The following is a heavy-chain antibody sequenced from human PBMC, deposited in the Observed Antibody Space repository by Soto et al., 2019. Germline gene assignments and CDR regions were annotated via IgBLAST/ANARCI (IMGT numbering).Heavy chain of an antibody. V-gene: IGHV4-34*01. Sequence: QVQLQQWGAGLLKPSETLSLTCAVYGGSFSGYWWTWIRQPPGKGLEWIGNIDHSGSTNNNPSLESRVTISVDTSKNQFSLNLNSVTAADTAVYYCARGAPGYWGQGTLVSVSS. CDR1: GGSFSGYW. CDR3: ARGAPGY. CDR2: IDHSGST. J-gene: IGHJ4*02.